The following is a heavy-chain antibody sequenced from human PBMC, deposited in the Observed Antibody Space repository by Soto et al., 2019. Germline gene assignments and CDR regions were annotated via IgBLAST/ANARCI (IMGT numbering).Heavy chain of an antibody. D-gene: IGHD6-19*01. CDR3: ARRLFGSGWTLDS. J-gene: IGHJ4*02. Sequence: SETLSLTCDVSGASITTYYWSWIRQAPGKGLEWIGNVYHTGTTDYISSLKSRVTISVDTSKNQFSLNMNSVTAADTAVYYCARRLFGSGWTLDSWGQGALVTVSS. V-gene: IGHV4-59*01. CDR2: VYHTGTT. CDR1: GASITTYY.